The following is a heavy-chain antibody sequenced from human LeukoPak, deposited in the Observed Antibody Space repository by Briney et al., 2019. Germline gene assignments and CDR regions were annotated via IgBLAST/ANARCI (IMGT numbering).Heavy chain of an antibody. Sequence: GGSLRLSCAASGFTFSDYWMNWVRQTPGKGLEWVAIIRQDGSEKYYVDSVKGRFTISRDNAKSSLFLQMSSLRDEDTAVYYCARTRPEWGSSDYWGQGTLVTVSS. V-gene: IGHV3-7*01. CDR3: ARTRPEWGSSDY. CDR2: IRQDGSEK. D-gene: IGHD1-26*01. CDR1: GFTFSDYW. J-gene: IGHJ4*02.